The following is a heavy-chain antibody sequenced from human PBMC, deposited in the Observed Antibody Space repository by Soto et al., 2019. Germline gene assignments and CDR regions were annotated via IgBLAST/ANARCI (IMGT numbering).Heavy chain of an antibody. CDR3: ARDAPPFDY. J-gene: IGHJ4*02. CDR1: GVSMSRGGYY. CDR2: IKYSGST. Sequence: QVQLQESGPGLVKSSQTLSLTCTVSGVSMSRGGYYWSWIRQLPGRGLEWIGYIKYSGSTHSNPSLKSRVTMSVDMSMNQFSLNLSSVTAADTAVYYCARDAPPFDYLGQGTRVTVSS. V-gene: IGHV4-31*03.